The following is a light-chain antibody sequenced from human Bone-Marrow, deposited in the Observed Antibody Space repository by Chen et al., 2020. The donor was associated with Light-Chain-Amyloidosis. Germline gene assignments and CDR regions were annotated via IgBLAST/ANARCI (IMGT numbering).Light chain of an antibody. CDR1: DLPTKY. CDR2: RDT. CDR3: QSADSSGTYDVI. V-gene: IGLV3-25*03. Sequence: SYELKQPPSVSVSPGQTARITCSGDDLPTKYAYCYQQKPGQAPVLVIHRDTERPSGISERFSGSSSGTTATLTISGVQAEDEADYHCQSADSSGTYDVIFGGGTKLTVL. J-gene: IGLJ2*01.